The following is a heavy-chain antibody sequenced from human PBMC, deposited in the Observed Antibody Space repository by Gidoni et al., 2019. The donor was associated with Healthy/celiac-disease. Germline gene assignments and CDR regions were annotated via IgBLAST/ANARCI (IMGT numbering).Heavy chain of an antibody. CDR2: IYTGDSDT. D-gene: IGHD5-12*01. CDR3: ARYVEMATPAFDI. CDR1: GYSFTSYW. J-gene: IGHJ3*02. V-gene: IGHV5-51*03. Sequence: EVPLVQSGAEVKKPGASLKISCQGSGYSFTSYWIGWVRQMPGKGLEWMGIIYTGDSDTRYSPSFQGQVTISADKSISTAYLQWSSLKASDTAMYYCARYVEMATPAFDIWGQGTMVTVSS.